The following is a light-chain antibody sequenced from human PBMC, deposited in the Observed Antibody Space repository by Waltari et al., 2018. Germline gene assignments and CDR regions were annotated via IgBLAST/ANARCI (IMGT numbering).Light chain of an antibody. V-gene: IGLV4-69*01. J-gene: IGLJ2*01. CDR2: LNSDGSH. Sequence: QLVLTQSPSASASLGASVKLTCTLSSGHSSYAIAWHQQQPEKGPRYLMKLNSDGSHSKGDVIPDRCSGSSSGAERSLTISGLQSEDEADYYCQTWGTGIVVFGGGTKLTVL. CDR3: QTWGTGIVV. CDR1: SGHSSYA.